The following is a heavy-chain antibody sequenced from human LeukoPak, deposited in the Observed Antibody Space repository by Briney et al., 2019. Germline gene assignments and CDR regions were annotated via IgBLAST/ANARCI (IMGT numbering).Heavy chain of an antibody. CDR3: ARGVGYLDY. J-gene: IGHJ4*02. CDR1: GFTFSSYA. V-gene: IGHV3-30*04. Sequence: GGSLRLSCAASGFTFSSYAMHWVRQAPGKGLEWVAVISYDGSNKYYADSVKGRFTISRDNSKNTLYLQMNSLRGEDTAVYYCARGVGYLDYWGQGTLVTVSS. CDR2: ISYDGSNK.